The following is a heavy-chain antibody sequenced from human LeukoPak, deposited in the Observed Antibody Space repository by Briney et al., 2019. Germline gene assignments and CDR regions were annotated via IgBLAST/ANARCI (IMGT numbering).Heavy chain of an antibody. J-gene: IGHJ2*01. CDR3: AREVPLVRGWYFDL. Sequence: SQTLSLTCAVSGGSISSGGYSWSWIRQPPGKGLEWIGYIYHSGSTYYNPSLKSRVTISANRSKNQFSLKLSSAAAAATDVYYCAREVPLVRGWYFDLWGRGTLVTVSS. D-gene: IGHD6-6*01. CDR1: GGSISSGGYS. CDR2: IYHSGST. V-gene: IGHV4-30-2*01.